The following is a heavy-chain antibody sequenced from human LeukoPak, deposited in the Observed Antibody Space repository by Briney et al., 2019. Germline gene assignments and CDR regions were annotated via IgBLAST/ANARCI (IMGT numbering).Heavy chain of an antibody. J-gene: IGHJ4*02. CDR2: IYYSGRT. Sequence: SETLSLTCTVSGGSISSYYWSWIRQPPGKGLEWIGYIYYSGRTNYNPSLKSRVTISVDTSKNQFSLKLSSVTAADTAVYYCARLYYYDSSGSAFDYWGQGTLVTVSS. D-gene: IGHD3-22*01. V-gene: IGHV4-59*08. CDR3: ARLYYYDSSGSAFDY. CDR1: GGSISSYY.